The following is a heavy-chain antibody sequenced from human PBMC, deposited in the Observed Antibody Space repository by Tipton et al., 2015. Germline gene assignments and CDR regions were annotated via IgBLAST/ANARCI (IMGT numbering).Heavy chain of an antibody. Sequence: QLVQSGAEVKKPGESLKISCKGSGYIFTSFWIGWVRQMPGKGLEGMGTIYPGDSETRYNPSFQGQVTISADKSITTAYLQWRRLKASDPAMYYCVRRARRVGSHSYPYYFDYWGQGTLVPVSS. CDR2: IYPGDSET. D-gene: IGHD1-26*01. CDR3: VRRARRVGSHSYPYYFDY. V-gene: IGHV5-51*01. J-gene: IGHJ4*02. CDR1: GYIFTSFW.